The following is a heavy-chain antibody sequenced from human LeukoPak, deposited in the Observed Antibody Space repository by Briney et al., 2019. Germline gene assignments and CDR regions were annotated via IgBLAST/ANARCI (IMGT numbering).Heavy chain of an antibody. CDR3: AKDENVYGPLSAEYFQH. D-gene: IGHD5/OR15-5a*01. J-gene: IGHJ1*01. V-gene: IGHV3-23*01. CDR2: ISGSGGST. Sequence: GGSLRPSCAASGFTLSSYAMSWIRQAPGKGLEWVSAISGSGGSTYYADSGKGRFTISRDNSKNTLYLQMNSLRAEDTAIYYCAKDENVYGPLSAEYFQHWGQGTLVTVSS. CDR1: GFTLSSYA.